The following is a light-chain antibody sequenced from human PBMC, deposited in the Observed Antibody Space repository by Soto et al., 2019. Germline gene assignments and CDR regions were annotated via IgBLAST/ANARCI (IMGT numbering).Light chain of an antibody. CDR2: GAS. Sequence: EIVLTQSPGTLSLSPGERVTLSCRASQSVRNNYLAWYQQRPGQAPRLLIYGASSRATGIPDRFSGSGSEPDFTLTISRLDPEEFVVFYCQQYGSSPLTFGGGTKVEIK. CDR3: QQYGSSPLT. CDR1: QSVRNNY. J-gene: IGKJ4*01. V-gene: IGKV3-20*01.